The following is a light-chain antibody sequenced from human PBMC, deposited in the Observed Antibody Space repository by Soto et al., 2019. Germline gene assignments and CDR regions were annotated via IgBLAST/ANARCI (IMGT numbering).Light chain of an antibody. CDR1: KSVTSY. J-gene: IGKJ1*01. CDR2: GAS. Sequence: EIVLTQSPGTLSLSPGERATLSCRASKSVTSYLAWYKQNPGRAPRLLIYGASSRATGIPDRFSGSGSGTDFTLTISRLEPEDFAVYYCQQYGSSSRTFGQGTKVEIK. V-gene: IGKV3-20*01. CDR3: QQYGSSSRT.